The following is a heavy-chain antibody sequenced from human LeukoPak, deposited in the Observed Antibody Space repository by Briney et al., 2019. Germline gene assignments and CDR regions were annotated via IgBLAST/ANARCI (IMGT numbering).Heavy chain of an antibody. Sequence: GASVKVSCKASGYTFTSYYIHWVRQAPGQGLEWMGIINPSGGSTSYVQRFQGRVTMTRDTSTTTVYMELSSLRSEDTAVYYCAREANYGSGTYYNEKWFDPWGQGTLVTVSS. D-gene: IGHD3-10*01. J-gene: IGHJ5*02. V-gene: IGHV1-46*01. CDR2: INPSGGST. CDR1: GYTFTSYY. CDR3: AREANYGSGTYYNEKWFDP.